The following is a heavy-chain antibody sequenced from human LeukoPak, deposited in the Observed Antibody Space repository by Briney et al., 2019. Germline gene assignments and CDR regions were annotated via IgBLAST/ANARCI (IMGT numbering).Heavy chain of an antibody. CDR3: ASPISAVTVADPRDPFDI. CDR1: GFTFSSYA. V-gene: IGHV3-23*01. J-gene: IGHJ3*02. Sequence: PGGSLRLSCAASGFTFSSYAMTWVRQAPGKGLEWVSAISGSGGNTYYADSVKGRFTISRDNSKNTLYLQMNTLRAEDTAVYYCASPISAVTVADPRDPFDIWGQGTMVTVSS. CDR2: ISGSGGNT. D-gene: IGHD6-19*01.